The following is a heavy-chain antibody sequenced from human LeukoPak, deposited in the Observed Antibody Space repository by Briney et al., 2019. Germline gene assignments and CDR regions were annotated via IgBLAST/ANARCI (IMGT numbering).Heavy chain of an antibody. J-gene: IGHJ4*02. Sequence: PGGSLRLSCAASGLTFSSYAMSWVRQAPGKGLEWVSAISGSGGSTYYADSVKGRFTISRDNSKNTLYLQMNSLRAEDTAVYYCAKDSYSSGWQEFDYWGQGTLVTVSS. CDR3: AKDSYSSGWQEFDY. CDR1: GLTFSSYA. V-gene: IGHV3-23*01. CDR2: ISGSGGST. D-gene: IGHD6-19*01.